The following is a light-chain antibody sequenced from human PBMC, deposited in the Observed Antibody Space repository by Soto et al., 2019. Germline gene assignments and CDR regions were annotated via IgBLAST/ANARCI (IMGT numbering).Light chain of an antibody. CDR3: QQYNSYSRT. CDR1: QSISSW. V-gene: IGKV1-5*03. Sequence: DIQMTQSPSTLSASVGDRVTITCRASQSISSWLAWYQQKPGKAPKLLIYKASSLESGVPSRFSGSGSGTEFTLTINSLQPDDFATHFCQQYNSYSRTFGQGTK. CDR2: KAS. J-gene: IGKJ1*01.